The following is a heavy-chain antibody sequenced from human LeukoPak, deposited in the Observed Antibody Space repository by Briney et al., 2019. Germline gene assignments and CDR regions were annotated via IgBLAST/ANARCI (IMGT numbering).Heavy chain of an antibody. CDR3: ARITAARPYYYYYMDV. V-gene: IGHV4-34*01. Sequence: PSETLSLTCGVSGGSLSFYYWSWIRQSPGKGLEWIAEISQNGDSNYNMSLKSRVTISLDKSKNQVSLKLNSVTAADTAVYYCARITAARPYYYYYMDVWGKGTTVTVSS. CDR1: GGSLSFYY. J-gene: IGHJ6*03. CDR2: ISQNGDS. D-gene: IGHD6-6*01.